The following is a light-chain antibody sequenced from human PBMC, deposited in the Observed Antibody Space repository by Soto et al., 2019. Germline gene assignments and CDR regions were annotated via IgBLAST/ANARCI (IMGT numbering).Light chain of an antibody. CDR2: AAS. CDR3: QQSYSTPIYT. Sequence: DIQMTQSPSSLSASVGDRVTIACRASQTISTYLNWYQQRPGKAPKILIFAASNLKSGVPSRFSGSGSGTDFTLTISSLQPEDVATYYCQQSYSTPIYTFGQGTKLEIK. J-gene: IGKJ2*01. CDR1: QTISTY. V-gene: IGKV1-39*01.